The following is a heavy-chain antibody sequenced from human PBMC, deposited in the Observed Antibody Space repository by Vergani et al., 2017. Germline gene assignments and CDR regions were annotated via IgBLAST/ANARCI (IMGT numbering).Heavy chain of an antibody. J-gene: IGHJ5*02. V-gene: IGHV3-33*01. CDR3: ARDLQLLYNRFDP. CDR2: TWYDGNNK. Sequence: QVQLVESGGGVVQPGRSLRLSCAASGFTFNQYGMHWVRQAPGKGLEWVAVTWYDGNNKQYADSVKGRFTISRDNSKRTMYLQMNSLRDEDTGVYYCARDLQLLYNRFDPWGQGTLVTVSS. CDR1: GFTFNQYG. D-gene: IGHD1-14*01.